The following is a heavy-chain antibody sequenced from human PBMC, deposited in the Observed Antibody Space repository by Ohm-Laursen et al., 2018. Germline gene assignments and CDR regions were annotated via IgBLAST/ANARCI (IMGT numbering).Heavy chain of an antibody. CDR1: GFTFSNYG. J-gene: IGHJ5*02. V-gene: IGHV3-33*08. Sequence: SLRLSCTASGFTFSNYGMHWVRLAPGKGLEWVAVFWVDGIKTYYADSVKGRFTISRDNSKNTLYLQMNSLRAEDTAMYYCARDVDTSSRYSQFDPWGRGTLVTVSS. CDR2: FWVDGIKT. D-gene: IGHD2-21*01. CDR3: ARDVDTSSRYSQFDP.